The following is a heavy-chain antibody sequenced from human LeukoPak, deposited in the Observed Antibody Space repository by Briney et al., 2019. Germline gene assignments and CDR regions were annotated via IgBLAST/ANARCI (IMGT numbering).Heavy chain of an antibody. J-gene: IGHJ6*03. D-gene: IGHD2-15*01. Sequence: ASVKVSCKASGGTFSSYAISWVRQAPGQGLEWMGRIIPIFGTANYAQKFQGRVTITTDESTSTAYMELSSLRSEDTAVYYCARGPCSGGSCLLFYYMDVWGNGTTVTVSS. CDR2: IIPIFGTA. CDR3: ARGPCSGGSCLLFYYMDV. V-gene: IGHV1-69*05. CDR1: GGTFSSYA.